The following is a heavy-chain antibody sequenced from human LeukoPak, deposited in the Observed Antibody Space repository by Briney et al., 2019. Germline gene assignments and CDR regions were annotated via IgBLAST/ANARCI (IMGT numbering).Heavy chain of an antibody. CDR2: ISYDGSNK. CDR1: GFTFSSYD. Sequence: PGGSLRLSCAASGFTFSSYDMHWVRQAPGKGLEWVAVISYDGSNKYYADSVKGRYTISRDNSKNTLYLQMNSLRVEDTAVYYCARVYYGSGSLHYYYYYMDVWGKGTTVTISS. CDR3: ARVYYGSGSLHYYYYYMDV. V-gene: IGHV3-30*03. J-gene: IGHJ6*03. D-gene: IGHD3-10*01.